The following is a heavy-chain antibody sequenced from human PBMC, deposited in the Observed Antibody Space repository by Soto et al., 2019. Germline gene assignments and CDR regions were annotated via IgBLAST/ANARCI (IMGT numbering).Heavy chain of an antibody. CDR1: GGSFTSNNW. Sequence: SETLSLTCAASGGSFTSNNWWTWVRQPPGQGLEWIREIYRTGSTNYNPSLKSRVTISRDKSEKQISLRVTSLTAADTAVYYCARRDSVTSVDCWDQGTLVTVSS. J-gene: IGHJ4*02. CDR2: IYRTGST. CDR3: ARRDSVTSVDC. V-gene: IGHV4-4*02. D-gene: IGHD4-4*01.